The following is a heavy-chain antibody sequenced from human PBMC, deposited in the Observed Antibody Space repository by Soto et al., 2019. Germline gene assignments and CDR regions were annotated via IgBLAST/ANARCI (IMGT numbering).Heavy chain of an antibody. CDR3: AKDRGGMDV. V-gene: IGHV3-43*01. CDR1: GLTFDDYT. D-gene: IGHD3-10*01. J-gene: IGHJ6*02. CDR2: ISWDGVST. Sequence: GGSMRLSCAAAGLTFDDYTMHWVRQAPGKGLQWVSLISWDGVSTYYADSVKGRFTISRDNSKNSLYLQMNSLRTEDTALYYCAKDRGGMDVWGQGTTVTVSS.